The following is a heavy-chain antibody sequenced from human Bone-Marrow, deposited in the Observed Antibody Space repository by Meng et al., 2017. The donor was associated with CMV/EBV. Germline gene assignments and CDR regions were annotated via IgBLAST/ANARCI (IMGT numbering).Heavy chain of an antibody. D-gene: IGHD3-3*01. CDR3: ARVYRDYDFWSGYYFDY. CDR1: GGSVSSGSYY. Sequence: SETLSLTCTVSGGSVSSGSYYWSWIRQPPGKGLEWIGYIYYSGSTNYNPSLKSRVTISVDTSKNQFSLKLSSVTAADTAGYYCARVYRDYDFWSGYYFDYWGQGTLVTVSS. CDR2: IYYSGST. J-gene: IGHJ4*02. V-gene: IGHV4-61*01.